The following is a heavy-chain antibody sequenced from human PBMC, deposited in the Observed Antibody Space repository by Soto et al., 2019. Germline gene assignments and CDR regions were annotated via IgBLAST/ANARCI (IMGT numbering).Heavy chain of an antibody. CDR1: GFTFSSYA. CDR3: AKNCGGDCYTNFDF. J-gene: IGHJ4*02. D-gene: IGHD2-21*02. CDR2: IGGSGGTT. Sequence: PGGSLRLSCAASGFTFSSYAMSWVRQTPGMGLEWVSAIGGSGGTTYYADSVKGRFTISRDNSKNTLYLQMNNLRAEDTAVYYCAKNCGGDCYTNFDFWGQGTLVTVSS. V-gene: IGHV3-23*01.